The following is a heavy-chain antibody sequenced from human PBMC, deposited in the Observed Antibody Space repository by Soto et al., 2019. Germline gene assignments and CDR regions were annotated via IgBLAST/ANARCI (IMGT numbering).Heavy chain of an antibody. D-gene: IGHD3-10*01. Sequence: SVKVSCKASGGTFSSYAISWVRQAPGQGLEWMGGIIPIFGTANYAQKFQGRVTITADESTSTAYMELSSLRSEDTAVYYCARDRTPMVRGFIAYLNWFDPWGQGTLVTVSS. J-gene: IGHJ5*02. CDR3: ARDRTPMVRGFIAYLNWFDP. V-gene: IGHV1-69*13. CDR1: GGTFSSYA. CDR2: IIPIFGTA.